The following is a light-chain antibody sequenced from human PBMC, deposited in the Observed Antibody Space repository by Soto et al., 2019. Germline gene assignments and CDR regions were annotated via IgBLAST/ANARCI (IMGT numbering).Light chain of an antibody. CDR3: ATWSDTLTGYV. Sequence: SVLTQPPSASGAPGQTVTISCSGDASYIAGHSFNWYYQLPGSAPKLLIFDNNQRPSGVPARFSGSRSGTSAFLAISGLQSEDEADYYCATWSDTLTGYVFGSGTKVTVL. J-gene: IGLJ1*01. V-gene: IGLV1-44*01. CDR2: DNN. CDR1: ASYIAGHS.